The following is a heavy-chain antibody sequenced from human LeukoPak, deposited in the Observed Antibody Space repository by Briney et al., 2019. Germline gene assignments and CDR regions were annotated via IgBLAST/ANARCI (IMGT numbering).Heavy chain of an antibody. Sequence: GESLKISCKGSGYSFTSYWIGWVRQMPGKGLEWMGIIYPGDSDTRYSPSFQGQVTISADKSISTAYLQWSSLKASDTAMYYCARCCSSTSCYLTDAFDIWGQGTMVTVSS. CDR3: ARCCSSTSCYLTDAFDI. J-gene: IGHJ3*02. V-gene: IGHV5-51*01. CDR2: IYPGDSDT. D-gene: IGHD2-2*01. CDR1: GYSFTSYW.